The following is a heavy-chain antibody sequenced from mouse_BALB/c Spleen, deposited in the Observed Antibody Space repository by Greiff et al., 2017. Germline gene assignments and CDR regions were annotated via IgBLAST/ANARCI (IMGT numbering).Heavy chain of an antibody. Sequence: EVQVVESGGGLVKPGGSLKLSCAASGFTFSSYAMSWVRQSPEKRLEWVAEISSGGSYTYYPDTVTGRFTISRDNAKNTLYLEMSSLRSEDTAMYYCARDGNYGGFDYWGQGTTLTVSS. CDR1: GFTFSSYA. D-gene: IGHD2-1*01. V-gene: IGHV5-9-4*01. CDR3: ARDGNYGGFDY. J-gene: IGHJ2*01. CDR2: ISSGGSYT.